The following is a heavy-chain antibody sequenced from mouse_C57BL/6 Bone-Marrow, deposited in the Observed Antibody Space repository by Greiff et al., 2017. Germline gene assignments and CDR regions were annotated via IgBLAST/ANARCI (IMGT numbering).Heavy chain of an antibody. J-gene: IGHJ3*01. Sequence: QVQLQQSGPELVKPGASVKISCKASGYAFSSSWMNWVQQRPGKGLEWIGRIYPGDGATYYNGKFKGKATLTADKTSSTAYMQLRRLASEDSAVSFWARWGGGWFAYWGQGTLVTVSA. CDR1: GYAFSSSW. V-gene: IGHV1-82*01. CDR3: ARWGGGWFAY. CDR2: IYPGDGAT.